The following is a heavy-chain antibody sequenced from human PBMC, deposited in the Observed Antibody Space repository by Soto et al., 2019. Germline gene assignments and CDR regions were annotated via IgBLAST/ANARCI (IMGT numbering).Heavy chain of an antibody. CDR2: IDPSDSYT. CDR3: ARLACNLPSCNTDWLDP. CDR1: GYSFTSDW. D-gene: IGHD2-2*01. Sequence: PGESLKISCKGSGYSFTSDWITWVRQMPGKGLEYMGRIDPSDSYTNYSPSFQGHVTISSDQSTSTAYLQWSSLKASDTAMYYCARLACNLPSCNTDWLDPWGQGTLVTVYS. J-gene: IGHJ5*02. V-gene: IGHV5-10-1*01.